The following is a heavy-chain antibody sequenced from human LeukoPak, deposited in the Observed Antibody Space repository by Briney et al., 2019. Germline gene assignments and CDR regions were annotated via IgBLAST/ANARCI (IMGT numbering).Heavy chain of an antibody. CDR1: GGSTSSSSYY. CDR2: IFHSGST. J-gene: IGHJ6*03. Sequence: PSETLSLTCTVSGGSTSSSSYYWGWIRQPPGKGLEWIGEIFHSGSTNYNPSLKSRVTISVDKSKNQFSLKLTSVTAADTAVYYCAGEEDSSSSLYYYYYYMGVWGKGTTVTVSS. D-gene: IGHD6-6*01. V-gene: IGHV4-39*07. CDR3: AGEEDSSSSLYYYYYYMGV.